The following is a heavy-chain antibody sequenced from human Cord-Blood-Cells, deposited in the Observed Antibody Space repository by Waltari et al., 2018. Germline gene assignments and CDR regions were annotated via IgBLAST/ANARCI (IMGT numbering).Heavy chain of an antibody. CDR2: FEPEDGET. V-gene: IGHV1-24*01. Sequence: QVQLVQSGAEVKKPGASVKVSCKVSGYTLPGLSMHWVRQAPGKGLEWMGGFEPEDGETIYAQKFQGRVTMTEDTSTDTAYMELSSLRSEDTAVYYCATAAENGWSYYYYYYGMDVWGQGTTVTVSS. D-gene: IGHD6-19*01. CDR1: GYTLPGLS. J-gene: IGHJ6*02. CDR3: ATAAENGWSYYYYYYGMDV.